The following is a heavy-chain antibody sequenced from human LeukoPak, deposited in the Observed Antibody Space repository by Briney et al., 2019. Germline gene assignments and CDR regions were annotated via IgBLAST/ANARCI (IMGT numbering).Heavy chain of an antibody. CDR2: ISSSSSYI. Sequence: PGGSLRLSCAASGFTFSSYSMNWVRQAPGKGLEWVSSISSSSSYIYYAESVRGRFTISRDNAEKSLYLQMNSLRAEDTAVYYCARGLSGYASSLGYWGQGTLVTVSA. CDR3: ARGLSGYASSLGY. CDR1: GFTFSSYS. V-gene: IGHV3-21*01. J-gene: IGHJ4*02. D-gene: IGHD6-6*01.